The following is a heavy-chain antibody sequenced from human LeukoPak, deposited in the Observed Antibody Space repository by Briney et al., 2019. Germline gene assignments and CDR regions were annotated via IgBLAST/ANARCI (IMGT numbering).Heavy chain of an antibody. Sequence: GASVKVSCKASGYTFTGYYMHWVRQAPGQGLEWMGWINPNSGGTNYAQKFQGRVTMTRDTSISTAYMELSRLRSDDTAVYYCAVPGSGSYYDAFDIWGQGTMVTVSS. CDR3: AVPGSGSYYDAFDI. V-gene: IGHV1-2*02. CDR1: GYTFTGYY. CDR2: INPNSGGT. J-gene: IGHJ3*02. D-gene: IGHD3-10*01.